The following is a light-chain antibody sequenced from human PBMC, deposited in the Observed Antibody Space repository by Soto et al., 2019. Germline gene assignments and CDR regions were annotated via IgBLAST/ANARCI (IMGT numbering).Light chain of an antibody. CDR3: QQYGGSPRT. V-gene: IGKV3-20*01. CDR1: QGVSSGY. J-gene: IGKJ1*01. CDR2: GTS. Sequence: EIVLKKSPCTLSLSPGERATLSCRCSQGVSSGYLAWYQQNPGRAPRLLISGTSSRATGIPDRFSGSGSGTDFTLTISRLEPEDFAVYYCQQYGGSPRTFGQGTKV.